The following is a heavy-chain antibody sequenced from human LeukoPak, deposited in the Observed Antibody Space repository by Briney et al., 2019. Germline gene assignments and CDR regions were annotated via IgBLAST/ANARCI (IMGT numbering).Heavy chain of an antibody. CDR2: ISTYNAKT. CDR1: GYTFTTYG. V-gene: IGHV1-18*01. Sequence: ASVKVSCKASGYTFTTYGIIWVRQAPGQGLEWMGWISTYNAKTKYAQNLQGRVTVTTDTSTTTAYMELRSLRSDDTAVYYCTRDRSTSGSQNYWGQGTLVTVSS. J-gene: IGHJ4*02. D-gene: IGHD1-26*01. CDR3: TRDRSTSGSQNY.